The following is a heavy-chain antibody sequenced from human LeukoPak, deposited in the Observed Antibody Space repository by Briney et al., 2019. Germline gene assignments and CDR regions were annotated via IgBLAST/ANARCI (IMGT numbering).Heavy chain of an antibody. V-gene: IGHV4-59*01. CDR2: IYYSGST. Sequence: SETLSLTCTVSGGSISSYYWSWIRQPPGKGLEWIGYIYYSGSTNYNPSLKSRVTISVDTSKNQFSLKLSSVTAADTAAYYCARMSGSYYRSYYYHGMDVWGQGNTVTVSS. J-gene: IGHJ6*02. CDR3: ARMSGSYYRSYYYHGMDV. CDR1: GGSISSYY. D-gene: IGHD1-26*01.